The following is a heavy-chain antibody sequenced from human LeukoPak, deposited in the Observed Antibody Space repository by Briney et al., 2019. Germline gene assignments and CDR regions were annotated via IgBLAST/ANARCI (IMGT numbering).Heavy chain of an antibody. CDR3: ARKVHQYYYYMDV. CDR2: IYYTGST. J-gene: IGHJ6*03. CDR1: GGSINSGGYF. V-gene: IGHV4-31*03. Sequence: PSETLSLTCTVSGGSINSGGYFWTWIRQHPVNGLEWIGYIYYTGSTYYCPSLTSRVSLSIDTSNNQFSLKLSSVTAGDTAMYYCARKVHQYYYYMDVCGKGTAVTVS. D-gene: IGHD2-2*01.